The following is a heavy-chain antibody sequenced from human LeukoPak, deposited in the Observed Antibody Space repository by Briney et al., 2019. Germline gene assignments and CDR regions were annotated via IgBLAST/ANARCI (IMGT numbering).Heavy chain of an antibody. CDR3: AKDTDYDSSGGFDY. J-gene: IGHJ4*02. Sequence: GGSLRLSCAASGFTFDDYAMHWVRQAPGKGLEWVSGISWNRGSIGYADSVKGRFTISRDNAKNSLYLQMNSLRAEDMALYYCAKDTDYDSSGGFDYWGQGTLVTVSS. CDR2: ISWNRGSI. D-gene: IGHD3-22*01. V-gene: IGHV3-9*03. CDR1: GFTFDDYA.